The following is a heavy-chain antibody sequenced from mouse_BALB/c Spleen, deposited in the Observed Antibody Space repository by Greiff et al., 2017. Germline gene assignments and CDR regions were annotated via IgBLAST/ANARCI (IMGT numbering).Heavy chain of an antibody. CDR1: GFSLTGYG. CDR3: AREGEKLGHFDY. V-gene: IGHV2-6-7*01. Sequence: QVQLKESGPGLVAPSQSLSITCTVSGFSLTGYGVNWVRQPPGKGLEWLGMIWGDGSTDYNSALKSRLSISKDNSKSQVFLKMNSLQTDDTARYYCAREGEKLGHFDYWGQGTSLTVSS. J-gene: IGHJ2*02. D-gene: IGHD4-1*01. CDR2: IWGDGST.